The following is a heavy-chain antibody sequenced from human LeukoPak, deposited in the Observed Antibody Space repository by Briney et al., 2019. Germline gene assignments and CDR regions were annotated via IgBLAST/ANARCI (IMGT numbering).Heavy chain of an antibody. D-gene: IGHD6-6*01. Sequence: PGGSLRLSCVASEFIFSTYAMSRVRQAPGKGLEWVSAISGSGGSTYYADSVKGRFTISRDNSKNMVYLQMNSLRAEDTAVFYCAKFSSSQMHYFDSWGQGTTVTVSS. CDR1: EFIFSTYA. CDR2: ISGSGGST. V-gene: IGHV3-23*01. J-gene: IGHJ4*03. CDR3: AKFSSSQMHYFDS.